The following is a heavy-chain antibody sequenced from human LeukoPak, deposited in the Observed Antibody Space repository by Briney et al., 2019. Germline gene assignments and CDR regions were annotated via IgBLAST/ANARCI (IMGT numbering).Heavy chain of an antibody. V-gene: IGHV4-61*01. CDR1: GGSVSSGSYY. Sequence: SETLSLTCTVSGGSVSSGSYYWSWIRQPPGKGLEWIGYIYYSGSTNYNPSLKSRVTISVDTSENQFSLKLSFVTAADTAVYYCARLYCSSTSCYVGGYFDYWGQGTLVTVSS. CDR2: IYYSGST. J-gene: IGHJ4*02. CDR3: ARLYCSSTSCYVGGYFDY. D-gene: IGHD2-2*01.